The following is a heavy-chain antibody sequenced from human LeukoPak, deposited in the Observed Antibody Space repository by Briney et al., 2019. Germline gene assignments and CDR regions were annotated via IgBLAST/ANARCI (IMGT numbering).Heavy chain of an antibody. Sequence: ASVKVSCKASGYTFTSYGISWVRQAPGQGLEWMGWISAYNGNTNYAQKLQGRVTMTTNTSTSTAYMELRSLRSDDTAVYYCARDPGWLQLEYFDYWGQGTLVTVSS. CDR1: GYTFTSYG. V-gene: IGHV1-18*01. J-gene: IGHJ4*02. CDR2: ISAYNGNT. CDR3: ARDPGWLQLEYFDY. D-gene: IGHD5-24*01.